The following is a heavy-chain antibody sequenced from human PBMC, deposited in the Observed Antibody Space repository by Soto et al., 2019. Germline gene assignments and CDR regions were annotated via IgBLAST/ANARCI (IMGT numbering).Heavy chain of an antibody. CDR2: IYHSGSI. Sequence: PSETLSLTCAVSGGSISSRNWWSWVRQPPGKGLEWIGVIYHSGSINYNPSLKSRVTISVDKSKNQFSLKLSSVTAADTAVYYCAVLDYGDYFDYWGQGTLVTVSS. V-gene: IGHV4-4*02. D-gene: IGHD4-17*01. CDR3: AVLDYGDYFDY. J-gene: IGHJ4*02. CDR1: GGSISSRNW.